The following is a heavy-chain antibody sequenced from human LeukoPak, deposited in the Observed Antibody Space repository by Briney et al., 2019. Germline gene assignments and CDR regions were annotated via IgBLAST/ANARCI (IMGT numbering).Heavy chain of an antibody. CDR2: IYGGGGT. CDR1: GFTVSSKY. V-gene: IGHV3-66*01. D-gene: IGHD5-18*01. CDR3: ARDGEYSYGYGFDC. Sequence: GGSLRLSCAASGFTVSSKYMSWVRQAPGKGLEWVSVIYGGGGTYYADSVKGRFTISRDNYKNTLYLQMNSMRAEDTAVYYCARDGEYSYGYGFDCWGQGTLVTVSS. J-gene: IGHJ4*02.